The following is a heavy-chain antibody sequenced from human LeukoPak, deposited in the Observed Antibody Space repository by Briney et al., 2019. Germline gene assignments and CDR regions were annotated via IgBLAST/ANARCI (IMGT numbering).Heavy chain of an antibody. J-gene: IGHJ4*02. CDR2: INPNSGGT. CDR3: ARTGYSSGWLDY. Sequence: AVSVKVSCKASGYTFTGYYMHWVRQAPGQGLEWMGWINPNSGGTNYAQKFQGRVTMTRDTSISTAYMELSRLRSDDTAVYYCARTGYSSGWLDYWGQGTLVTVSS. D-gene: IGHD6-19*01. V-gene: IGHV1-2*02. CDR1: GYTFTGYY.